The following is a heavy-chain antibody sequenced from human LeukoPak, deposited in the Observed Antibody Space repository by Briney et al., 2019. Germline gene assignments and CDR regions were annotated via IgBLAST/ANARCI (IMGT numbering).Heavy chain of an antibody. Sequence: GGSLRLSCAASGFTFSSYAMNWVRQAPGKGLEWVSGISGSGSTTYYADSVKGRFTISRDNSKNTLFLQMNSLTAEDTAIYSCARPRLEYCSGGSCFDAFDIWGQGTMVTVSS. CDR1: GFTFSSYA. J-gene: IGHJ3*02. V-gene: IGHV3-23*01. CDR2: ISGSGSTT. CDR3: ARPRLEYCSGGSCFDAFDI. D-gene: IGHD2-15*01.